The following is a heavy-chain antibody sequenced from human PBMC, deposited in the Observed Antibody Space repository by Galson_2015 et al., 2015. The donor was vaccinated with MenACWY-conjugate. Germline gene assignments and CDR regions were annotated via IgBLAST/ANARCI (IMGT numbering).Heavy chain of an antibody. CDR1: GVSISNYY. Sequence: ETLSLTCTVSGVSISNYYWSWLRQPPGKGLEWIGYVYYSGSTDYNPSLKSRVTISVDTSQTHFSLNLTSVTAADTAVYYCARTVNYFGSGSYWFDPWGQGTLVTVSS. CDR3: ARTVNYFGSGSYWFDP. V-gene: IGHV4-59*01. CDR2: VYYSGST. J-gene: IGHJ5*02. D-gene: IGHD3-10*01.